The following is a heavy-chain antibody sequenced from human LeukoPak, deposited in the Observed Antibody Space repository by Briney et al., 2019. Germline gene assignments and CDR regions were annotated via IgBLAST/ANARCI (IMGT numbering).Heavy chain of an antibody. V-gene: IGHV3-21*01. D-gene: IGHD3-16*02. J-gene: IGHJ3*02. CDR3: ARGRYVGYAFDI. Sequence: SVKGRFTISRDNAKNSLYLQMNSLGAEDTAVYYCARGRYVGYAFDIWGQGTMVTVSS.